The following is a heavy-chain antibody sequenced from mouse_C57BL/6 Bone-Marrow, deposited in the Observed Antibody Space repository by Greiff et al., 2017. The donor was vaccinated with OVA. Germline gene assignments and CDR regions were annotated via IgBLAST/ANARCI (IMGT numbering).Heavy chain of an antibody. V-gene: IGHV14-2*01. J-gene: IGHJ4*01. CDR3: ARYYGSSVAMDY. Sequence: VHVKQSGAELVKPGASVKLSCTASGFNIKDYYMHWVKQRPEQGLEWIGRIDPEDGETKYAPKFQGKATITADTSSDTAYLQLSSLTSEDTAVYYCARYYGSSVAMDYWGQGTSVTVSS. CDR1: GFNIKDYY. CDR2: IDPEDGET. D-gene: IGHD1-1*01.